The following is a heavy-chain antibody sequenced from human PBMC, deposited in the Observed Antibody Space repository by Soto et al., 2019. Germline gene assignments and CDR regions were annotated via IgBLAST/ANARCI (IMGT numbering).Heavy chain of an antibody. CDR3: AKDFNWYRYYYYGMDV. V-gene: IGHV3-30*18. J-gene: IGHJ6*02. CDR2: ISYDGSNK. Sequence: GGSLRLSCAASGFTFSSYGMHWVRQAPGKGLEWVAVISYDGSNKYYADSVKGRFTISRDNSKNTLYLQMNSLRAEDTAVYYCAKDFNWYRYYYYGMDVWGQGTTVTVSS. CDR1: GFTFSSYG. D-gene: IGHD3-9*01.